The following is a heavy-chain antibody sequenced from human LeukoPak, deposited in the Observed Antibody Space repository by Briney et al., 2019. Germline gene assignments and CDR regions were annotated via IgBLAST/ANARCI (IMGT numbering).Heavy chain of an antibody. CDR1: GFTFSSYS. V-gene: IGHV3-21*01. D-gene: IGHD1-26*01. Sequence: GGSLRLSCAASGFTFSSYSMNWVRQAPGKGLVWVSSISSSSSFIYYADSVRGRFTISRDNAKNSLYLQMNSLRAEDTAVYYCARGKEWELVDDTFDSWGQGTMVTVSS. CDR2: ISSSSSFI. J-gene: IGHJ3*02. CDR3: ARGKEWELVDDTFDS.